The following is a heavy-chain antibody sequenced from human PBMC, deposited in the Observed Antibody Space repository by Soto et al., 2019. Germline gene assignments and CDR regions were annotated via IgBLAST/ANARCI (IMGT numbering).Heavy chain of an antibody. D-gene: IGHD5-12*01. CDR3: TRHGYSGYDDY. J-gene: IGHJ4*02. CDR2: IRSKANSYAT. Sequence: EVQLVESGGGLVQPGGSLKLSCAASGLTFSGSAMHWVRQASGKGLEWVGRIRSKANSYATAYAASVKGRFTISRDDSKNTAYLQMNSLKTEDTAVYYCTRHGYSGYDDYWGQGTLVTVSS. CDR1: GLTFSGSA. V-gene: IGHV3-73*02.